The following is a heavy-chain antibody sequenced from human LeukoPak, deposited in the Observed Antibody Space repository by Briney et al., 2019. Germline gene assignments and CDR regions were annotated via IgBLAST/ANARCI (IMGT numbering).Heavy chain of an antibody. V-gene: IGHV5-51*01. CDR1: GSIFTTFW. J-gene: IGHJ3*02. CDR3: VRPSRGYRGPFDI. Sequence: GAPRQISGQCAGSIFTTFWIAWVRQVTGKGLEWMGIIYPANSDTRYNPSFQGQFTISADKSISTAYLQWSSLKPSDIAMYYCVRPSRGYRGPFDIWGQGTMVTVSS. CDR2: IYPANSDT. D-gene: IGHD3-22*01.